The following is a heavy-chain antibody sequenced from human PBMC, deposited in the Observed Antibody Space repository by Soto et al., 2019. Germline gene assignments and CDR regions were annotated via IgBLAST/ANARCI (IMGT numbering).Heavy chain of an antibody. CDR3: ARLRYFDWLSHYYYYGMDV. Sequence: GESLKISCKGSGYSFTSYWIGWVRQMLGKGLEWMGIIYPGDSDTRYSPSFQGQVTISADKSISTAYLQWSSLKASDTAMYYCARLRYFDWLSHYYYYGMDVWGQGTTVTVSS. D-gene: IGHD3-9*01. CDR1: GYSFTSYW. J-gene: IGHJ6*02. V-gene: IGHV5-51*01. CDR2: IYPGDSDT.